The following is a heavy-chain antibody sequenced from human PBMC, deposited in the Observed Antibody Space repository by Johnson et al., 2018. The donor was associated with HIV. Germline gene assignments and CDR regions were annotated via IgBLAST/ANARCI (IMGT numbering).Heavy chain of an antibody. D-gene: IGHD1-26*01. CDR1: GFTFSNYW. CDR3: AKGDTVVGAKYAFDF. CDR2: IKEDGSET. V-gene: IGHV3-7*01. Sequence: EQLVESGGGLVQPGESLRLSCEASGFTFSNYWMSWVRQAPGRALEWVANIKEDGSETYYMASVKGRFTISRDNAENSLFLQMSSLGAEDTAVYYCAKGDTVVGAKYAFDFWGQGTMVTVSS. J-gene: IGHJ3*01.